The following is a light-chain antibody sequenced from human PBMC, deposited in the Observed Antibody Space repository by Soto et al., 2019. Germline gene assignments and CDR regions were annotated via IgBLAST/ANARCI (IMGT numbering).Light chain of an antibody. CDR3: GADHGSGTNFVYV. Sequence: QLVLTQPPSASASLGASVTLTCTLSSDYSFYKVDWYQLRPGRGPRFVMRVGPNGIVGSRGDGIPDRFSVSGSGLNRYLTIKNIQEDDESDYHCGADHGSGTNFVYVFATGTKVTVL. CDR1: SDYSFYK. V-gene: IGLV9-49*03. CDR2: VGPNGIVG. J-gene: IGLJ1*01.